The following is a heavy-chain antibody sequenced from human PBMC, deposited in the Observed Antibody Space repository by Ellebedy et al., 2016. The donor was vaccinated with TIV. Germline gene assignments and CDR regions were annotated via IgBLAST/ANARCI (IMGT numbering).Heavy chain of an antibody. CDR2: INPNSGGT. J-gene: IGHJ4*02. Sequence: ASVKVSCXASGYTFTGYYMHWVRQAPGQGLEWMGWINPNSGGTNYAQKFQGRVTMTRDTSISTAYMELSRLRSDDTAVYYCARGSRPPGYSSGWYYFDYWGQGTLVTVSS. D-gene: IGHD6-19*01. V-gene: IGHV1-2*02. CDR1: GYTFTGYY. CDR3: ARGSRPPGYSSGWYYFDY.